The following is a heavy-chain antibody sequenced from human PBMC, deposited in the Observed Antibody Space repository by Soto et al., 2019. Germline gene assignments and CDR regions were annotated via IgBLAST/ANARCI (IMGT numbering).Heavy chain of an antibody. CDR2: TRNKANGYST. V-gene: IGHV3-72*01. CDR3: FRATPYVGFDS. CDR1: GFTFSDHY. D-gene: IGHD3-16*01. J-gene: IGHJ4*02. Sequence: EVQLVESGGGLVQPGGSLRLSCAVSGFTFSDHYMDWIRQIPGSGLEWIVRTRNKANGYSTEYAASVRGRFTVSRDDSRSSLNLQMDSLRVEDTAVYYCFRATPYVGFDSWGQGALVTVSS.